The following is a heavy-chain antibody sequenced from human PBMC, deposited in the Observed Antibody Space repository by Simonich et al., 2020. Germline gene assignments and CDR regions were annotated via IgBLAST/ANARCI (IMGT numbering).Heavy chain of an antibody. CDR2: ISAYNGNT. V-gene: IGHV1-18*01. Sequence: QVQLVQSGAEVKKPGASVKVSCKASGYTFTSYGISWVRQAPGQGLEWMGWISAYNGNTNNEQKLQGRVTMTTDTSTSTAYMGLRSLRSDDTAVYYCARASRGTWWYYYFDYWGQGTLVTVSS. CDR3: ARASRGTWWYYYFDY. CDR1: GYTFTSYG. D-gene: IGHD2-15*01. J-gene: IGHJ4*02.